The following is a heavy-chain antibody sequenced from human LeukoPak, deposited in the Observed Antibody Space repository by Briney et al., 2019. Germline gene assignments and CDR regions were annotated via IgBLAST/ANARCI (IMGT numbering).Heavy chain of an antibody. V-gene: IGHV1-69*04. CDR1: GGTFSSYA. CDR3: ASNIIEMATITVDY. CDR2: IIPILGIA. Sequence: GASVKVSCKASGGTFSSYAISWVRQAPGQGLEWMGRIIPILGIANYAQKFQGRVTITADKSTSTAYMELSSLRSEDTAVYYCASNIIEMATITVDYWGQGTLVTVSS. D-gene: IGHD5-24*01. J-gene: IGHJ4*02.